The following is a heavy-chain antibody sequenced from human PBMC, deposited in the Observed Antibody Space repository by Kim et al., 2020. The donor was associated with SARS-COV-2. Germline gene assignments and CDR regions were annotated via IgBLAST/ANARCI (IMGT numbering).Heavy chain of an antibody. CDR2: IYYSGST. D-gene: IGHD2-2*01. Sequence: SETLSLTCTVSGGSVSSGSYYWSWIRQPPGKGLEWIGYIYYSGSTNYNPSLKSRVTISVDTSKNQFSLKLSSVTAADTAVYYCARGYCSSTSCRMPSYF. J-gene: IGHJ4*01. V-gene: IGHV4-61*01. CDR1: GGSVSSGSYY. CDR3: ARGYCSSTSCRMPSYF.